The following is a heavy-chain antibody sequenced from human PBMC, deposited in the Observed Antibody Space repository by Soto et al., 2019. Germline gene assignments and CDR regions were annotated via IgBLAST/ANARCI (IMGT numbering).Heavy chain of an antibody. D-gene: IGHD2-8*01. CDR3: ARDTNGWSYFDS. V-gene: IGHV4-30-4*02. Sequence: SDTLSLTCTVSGCSMSSGDYYWSWILQPPGKGLEWIGYISYRGNTYYNPALKSRVAISLDTSKNQFSLKLNSVTAADTAVYFCARDTNGWSYFDSWGQGTLVTVSS. J-gene: IGHJ4*02. CDR1: GCSMSSGDYY. CDR2: ISYRGNT.